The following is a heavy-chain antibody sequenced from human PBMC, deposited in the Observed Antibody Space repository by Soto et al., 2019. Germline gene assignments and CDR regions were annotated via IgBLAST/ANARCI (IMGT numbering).Heavy chain of an antibody. CDR3: AHKGGGDYIIDY. D-gene: IGHD4-17*01. CDR1: GFSLSTSGVG. J-gene: IGHJ4*02. V-gene: IGHV2-5*02. Sequence: QITLKESGPTLVKPTQTLTLTCTFSGFSLSTSGVGVGWIRQPPGKALEWLAVIYWDDSKHYSPSLKSRLTITKDTCKNQVVLTMTNMDPVDTATYYCAHKGGGDYIIDYWGQGTLVTVSS. CDR2: IYWDDSK.